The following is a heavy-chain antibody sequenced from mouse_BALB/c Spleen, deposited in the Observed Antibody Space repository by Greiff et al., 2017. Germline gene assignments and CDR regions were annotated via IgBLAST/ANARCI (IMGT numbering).Heavy chain of an antibody. Sequence: EVQLVESGGGLVQPGGSLKLSCAASGFTFSSYGMSWVRQTPDKRLELVATINSNGGSTYYPDSVKGRFTISRDNAKNTLYLQMSSLKSEDTAMYYCARDHGYWYFDVWGAGTTVTVSS. J-gene: IGHJ1*01. D-gene: IGHD1-1*02. CDR1: GFTFSSYG. CDR3: ARDHGYWYFDV. V-gene: IGHV5-6-3*01. CDR2: INSNGGST.